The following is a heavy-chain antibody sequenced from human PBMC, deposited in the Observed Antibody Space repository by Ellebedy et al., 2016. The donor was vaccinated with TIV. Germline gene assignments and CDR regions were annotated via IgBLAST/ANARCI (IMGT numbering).Heavy chain of an antibody. J-gene: IGHJ4*02. Sequence: MPSETLSLTCAVYGGSFSGYYWSGIRQPPGKGLEWIGEINHSGSTNYNPSPKSRVTVSVDTSKNQFSLKLSSVTAADTAVYYCARCPGDTAMVTCYFDYWGQGTLVTVSS. CDR2: INHSGST. V-gene: IGHV4-34*01. CDR3: ARCPGDTAMVTCYFDY. CDR1: GGSFSGYY. D-gene: IGHD5-18*01.